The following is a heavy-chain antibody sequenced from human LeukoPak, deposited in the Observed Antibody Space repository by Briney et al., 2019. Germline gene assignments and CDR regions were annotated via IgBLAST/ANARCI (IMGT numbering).Heavy chain of an antibody. Sequence: GASLQISCKGSGYTFTRYWIAWVRQMPGKGLEWMGIIYPGDSDTRYSPSFQGQVTISADKSISTAYLQWSSLKASDTAMYYCARHRDGYADYWGQGTLVTVSS. D-gene: IGHD5-24*01. J-gene: IGHJ4*02. CDR3: ARHRDGYADY. CDR2: IYPGDSDT. CDR1: GYTFTRYW. V-gene: IGHV5-51*01.